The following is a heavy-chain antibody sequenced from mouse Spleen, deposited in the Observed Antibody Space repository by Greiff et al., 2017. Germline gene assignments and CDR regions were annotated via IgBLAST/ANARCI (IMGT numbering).Heavy chain of an antibody. V-gene: IGHV1-69*01. J-gene: IGHJ4*01. Sequence: QVQLQQPGAELVMPGASVKLSCKASGYTFTSYWMHWVKQRPGQGLEWIGEIDPSDSYTNYNQKFKGKATLTVDKSSSTAYMQLSSLTSEDSAVYYCARVSSGSSFYAMDYWGQGTSVTVSS. D-gene: IGHD1-1*01. CDR1: GYTFTSYW. CDR2: IDPSDSYT. CDR3: ARVSSGSSFYAMDY.